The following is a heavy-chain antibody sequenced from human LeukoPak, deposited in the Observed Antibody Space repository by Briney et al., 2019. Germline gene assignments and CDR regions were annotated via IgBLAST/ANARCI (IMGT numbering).Heavy chain of an antibody. J-gene: IGHJ5*02. D-gene: IGHD6-13*01. CDR3: ARADSSSWYNWFDP. V-gene: IGHV1-18*01. Sequence: ASVKVSCKASGYTLTSYGISWVRQAPGQGLEWMGWISAYNGNTNYAQKLQGRVTMTTDTSTSTAYMELRSLRSDDTAVYYCARADSSSWYNWFDPWGQGTLVTVSS. CDR2: ISAYNGNT. CDR1: GYTLTSYG.